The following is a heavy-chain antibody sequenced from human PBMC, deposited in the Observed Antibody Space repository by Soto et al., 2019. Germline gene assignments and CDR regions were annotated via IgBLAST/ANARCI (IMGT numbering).Heavy chain of an antibody. CDR2: IKQDGSEK. J-gene: IGHJ4*02. CDR3: ARDRRFGESHYFDY. CDR1: GFTFSSYW. D-gene: IGHD3-10*01. V-gene: IGHV3-7*01. Sequence: AGGSLRLSCAASGFTFSSYWMSWVRQAPGKGLEWVANIKQDGSEKYYVDSVKGRFTISRDNAKNSLYLQMNSLRAEDTAVYYCARDRRFGESHYFDYWGQGTLVTVSS.